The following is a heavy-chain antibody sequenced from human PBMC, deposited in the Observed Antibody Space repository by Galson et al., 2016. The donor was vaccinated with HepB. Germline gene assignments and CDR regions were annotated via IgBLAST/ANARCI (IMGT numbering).Heavy chain of an antibody. J-gene: IGHJ2*01. CDR1: EFSFSSYD. CDR3: ARGGGWLRHWYFDL. Sequence: SLRLSCAASEFSFSSYDMHWVRQPTGKGLEWVSAITIAGDTYYSGSVKGRFSISRENAKNSLYLQMNSLRAGDTAVYYCARGGGWLRHWYFDLWGRGTLVTVSS. CDR2: ITIAGDT. D-gene: IGHD5-12*01. V-gene: IGHV3-13*01.